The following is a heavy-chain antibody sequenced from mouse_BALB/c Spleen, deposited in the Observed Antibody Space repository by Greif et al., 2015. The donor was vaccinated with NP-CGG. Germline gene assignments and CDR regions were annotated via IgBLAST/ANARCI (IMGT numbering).Heavy chain of an antibody. Sequence: VQLVESGPGLVAPSQSLSITCTVSGFSLTGYGVNWVRQPPGKGLEWLGMIWGDGSTDYNSALKSRLSISKDNSKSQVFLKMSSLQTDDTARYYRARGDYGSSLYYAMDYWGQGTSVTVSS. D-gene: IGHD1-1*01. CDR1: GFSLTGYG. CDR2: IWGDGST. CDR3: ARGDYGSSLYYAMDY. V-gene: IGHV2-6-7*01. J-gene: IGHJ4*01.